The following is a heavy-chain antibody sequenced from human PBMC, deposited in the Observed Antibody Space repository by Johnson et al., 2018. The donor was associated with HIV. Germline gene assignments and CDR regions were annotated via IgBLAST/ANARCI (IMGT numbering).Heavy chain of an antibody. CDR2: IRCDDSVK. D-gene: IGHD6-13*01. J-gene: IGHJ3*02. Sequence: QVQLVESGGGVVQPGGSLRLSCAASGFILSDYGVHWVHQAPGKGLEWVAFIRCDDSVKNYGDSVKGRFTISRDRSRKTVSLEMNTVRTDDTAVYYCAKAVGQQSVYDAFDIWGQGTVVSVSS. CDR1: GFILSDYG. CDR3: AKAVGQQSVYDAFDI. V-gene: IGHV3-30*02.